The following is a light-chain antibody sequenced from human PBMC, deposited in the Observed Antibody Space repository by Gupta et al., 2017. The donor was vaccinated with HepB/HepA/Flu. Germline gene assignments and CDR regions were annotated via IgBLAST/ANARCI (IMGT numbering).Light chain of an antibody. CDR3: VTYTNRGSLV. CDR2: NTN. CDR1: SGSVSTTYY. J-gene: IGLJ3*02. V-gene: IGLV8-61*01. Sequence: QTVVTQEPSLSVSPGGTVTLTCGLSSGSVSTTYYPSWYQQTPGQAPHTLIYNTNTRSSGVPDRFSGSILGNKAALTXTXAQADDXADYYCVTYTNRGSLVFGGGTKLTVL.